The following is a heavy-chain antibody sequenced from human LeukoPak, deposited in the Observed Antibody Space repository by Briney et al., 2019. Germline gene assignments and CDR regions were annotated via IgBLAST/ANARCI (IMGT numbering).Heavy chain of an antibody. D-gene: IGHD4-11*01. CDR2: IYPGDSDI. CDR1: GYNFNTSW. CDR3: ARPSSDYSNYGDAFDI. Sequence: PGESLKISCKASGYNFNTSWIGWVRQMPGKGLKWMAIIYPGDSDIKYSPSFEGQVTVSADRSITTAYLQWSSLKAADTAMHYCARPSSDYSNYGDAFDIWGQGTMVTVSS. V-gene: IGHV5-51*01. J-gene: IGHJ3*02.